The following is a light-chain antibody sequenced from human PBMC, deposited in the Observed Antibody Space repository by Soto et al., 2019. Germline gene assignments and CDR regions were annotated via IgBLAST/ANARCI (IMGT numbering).Light chain of an antibody. CDR1: QSVSSN. V-gene: IGKV3D-15*01. CDR2: GAS. J-gene: IGKJ1*01. Sequence: EIVLTQSPATLSVSPGERATLSCRASQSVSSNLAWYQQKPGQAPRLLIYGASSRATGIPDRFSGSGSGTDFTLTISSLQPEDFATYYCQQTYGTPRRFGQGTKVDI. CDR3: QQTYGTPRR.